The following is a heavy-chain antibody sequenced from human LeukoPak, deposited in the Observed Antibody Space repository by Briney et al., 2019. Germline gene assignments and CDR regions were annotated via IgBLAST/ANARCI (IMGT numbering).Heavy chain of an antibody. Sequence: SCKASGYTFTSYYMHWVRQAPGKGLEWVAVISYDGSNKYYADSVKGRFTISRDNSKNTLYLQMNSLRAEDTAVYYCASISTVAATPPGDGMDVWGQGTTVTVSS. D-gene: IGHD2-15*01. J-gene: IGHJ6*02. CDR1: GYTFTSYY. V-gene: IGHV3-30-3*01. CDR3: ASISTVAATPPGDGMDV. CDR2: ISYDGSNK.